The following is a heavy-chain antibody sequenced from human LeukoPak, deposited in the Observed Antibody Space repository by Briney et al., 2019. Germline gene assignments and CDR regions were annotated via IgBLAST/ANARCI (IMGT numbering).Heavy chain of an antibody. J-gene: IGHJ3*02. Sequence: ASVKVSCKVSGYTLTELSMHWVRQAPGKGLEWMGGFDPEDGETIYAQKFQGRVTMTEDTSTDTAYMELSSLRSGDTAVYYCARVYDSSGHYGGDAFDIWGQGTMVTVSS. D-gene: IGHD3-22*01. CDR3: ARVYDSSGHYGGDAFDI. CDR2: FDPEDGET. V-gene: IGHV1-24*01. CDR1: GYTLTELS.